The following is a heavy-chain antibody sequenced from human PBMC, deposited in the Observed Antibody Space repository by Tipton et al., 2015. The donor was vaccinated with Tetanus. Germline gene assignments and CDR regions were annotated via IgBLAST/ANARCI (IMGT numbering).Heavy chain of an antibody. Sequence: GLVKPSGTLSLTCTVSGVSIADNTNYWGWIRQPPGKGLEWIGSIYSSGATYSNPSLKSRVTMSGDTSRNQFSLGLSSVTAADTAEYYCARHNSGYFTFFDSWGQGILVTVSS. CDR3: ARHNSGYFTFFDS. CDR2: IYSSGAT. V-gene: IGHV4-39*01. D-gene: IGHD3-3*01. CDR1: GVSIADNTNY. J-gene: IGHJ4*02.